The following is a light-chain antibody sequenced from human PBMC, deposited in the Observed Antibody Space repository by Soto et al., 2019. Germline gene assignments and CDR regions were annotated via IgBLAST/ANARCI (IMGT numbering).Light chain of an antibody. CDR1: SSDVGRYNY. Sequence: QSALTQPASVSGSPGQSITISCTGTSSDVGRYNYVSWYQQHPGKAPKLMIYEVSNRPSGVSNRFSGSKSGNTASLTISGLQAEDEGDYYCSSYTSSSTYVFGTGTKVTVL. CDR3: SSYTSSSTYV. J-gene: IGLJ1*01. CDR2: EVS. V-gene: IGLV2-14*01.